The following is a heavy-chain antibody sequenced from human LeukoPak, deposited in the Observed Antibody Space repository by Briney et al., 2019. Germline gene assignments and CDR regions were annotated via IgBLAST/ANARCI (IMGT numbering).Heavy chain of an antibody. Sequence: SETLSLTCTVSGDPINNISSSYYWGWIRQPPGKGLEWIGNIYYSGRTYYNPSLRSRITISVDTPRNQFSLSLKSVTAADTAVYYCAQTGKWGVDSFYGIGVWGQGTTVIVS. V-gene: IGHV4-39*01. D-gene: IGHD1-26*01. CDR3: AQTGKWGVDSFYGIGV. CDR1: GDPINNISSSYY. CDR2: IYYSGRT. J-gene: IGHJ6*02.